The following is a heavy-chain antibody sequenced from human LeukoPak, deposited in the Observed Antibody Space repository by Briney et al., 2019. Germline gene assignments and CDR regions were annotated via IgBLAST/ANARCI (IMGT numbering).Heavy chain of an antibody. V-gene: IGHV3-64*01. Sequence: GGSLRLSCAASGFTFSSYAMHWVRQAPGKGQEYVSAISSNGAYTYHANSVKGRFTISRDNSKNTVYLQMGSLRPEDMAVYYCAGSVGATPFDYWGQGTLVSVSS. D-gene: IGHD1-26*01. J-gene: IGHJ4*02. CDR3: AGSVGATPFDY. CDR2: ISSNGAYT. CDR1: GFTFSSYA.